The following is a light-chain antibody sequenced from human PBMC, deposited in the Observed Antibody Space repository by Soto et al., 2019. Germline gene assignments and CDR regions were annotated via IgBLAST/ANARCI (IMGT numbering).Light chain of an antibody. CDR1: QSISTS. J-gene: IGKJ1*01. V-gene: IGKV1-39*01. Sequence: DIQMTQSPSSLSTSVGDRVTITCRASQSISTSLNWYQQKPAKAPKLLISAVSSLQIGVPSRFSGSGSGTELSLTIASLQHEDFATYYCQQGYTAPSTFGQGTRVEIK. CDR2: AVS. CDR3: QQGYTAPST.